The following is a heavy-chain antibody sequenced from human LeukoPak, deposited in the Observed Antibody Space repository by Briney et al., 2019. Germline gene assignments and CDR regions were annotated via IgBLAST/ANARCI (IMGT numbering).Heavy chain of an antibody. CDR2: ISYDGSNK. D-gene: IGHD6-19*01. J-gene: IGHJ3*02. Sequence: PGGSLRLSCAASGFTFSSYAMHWVRQAPGKGLEWVAVISYDGSNKYYADSVKGRFTISRDNSKNTLYLQMSSLRAEDTAVYYCARAEYSSGWHAFDIWGQETMVTVSS. CDR3: ARAEYSSGWHAFDI. V-gene: IGHV3-30-3*01. CDR1: GFTFSSYA.